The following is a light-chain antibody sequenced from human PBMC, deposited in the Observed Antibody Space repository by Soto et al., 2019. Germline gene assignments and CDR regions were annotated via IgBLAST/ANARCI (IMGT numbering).Light chain of an antibody. CDR2: DAS. Sequence: EIVLTQSPATLYLSTGERATPSCRASQSVSSYLAWYQQKPGQAPRLLIYDASNRATGIPARFSGSGSGTDFTLTISSLEPEDFAVYYCQQRSNWAFGGGTKVEIK. CDR3: QQRSNWA. V-gene: IGKV3-11*01. J-gene: IGKJ4*01. CDR1: QSVSSY.